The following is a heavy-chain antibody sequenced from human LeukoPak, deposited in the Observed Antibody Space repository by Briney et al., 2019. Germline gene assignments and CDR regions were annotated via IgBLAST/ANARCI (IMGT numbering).Heavy chain of an antibody. CDR1: GFTFSSYW. D-gene: IGHD6-6*01. Sequence: GGSPRLSCAASGFTFSSYWMSWVRQAPGKGLEWVANIKQHGSEEYYVDSVKGRFTISRDNAKNSVYLQMNSLRAEDTAVYYCARRSTSWDYFDYWGQGILVTVSS. CDR3: ARRSTSWDYFDY. J-gene: IGHJ4*02. V-gene: IGHV3-7*01. CDR2: IKQHGSEE.